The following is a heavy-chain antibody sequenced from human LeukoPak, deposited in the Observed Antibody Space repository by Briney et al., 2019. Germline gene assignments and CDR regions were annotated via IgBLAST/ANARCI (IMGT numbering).Heavy chain of an antibody. CDR3: ASGAYFYYMDV. J-gene: IGHJ6*03. V-gene: IGHV4-59*01. D-gene: IGHD2-21*01. CDR2: IYYSGST. Sequence: SETLSLTCTVSGASISSYYWSWIRQPPGEGLEWIAYIYYSGSTNYNPSLKSRVTISVDTSKNQFSLKLSSVTAADTAVYYCASGAYFYYMDVWGKGTTVTVSS. CDR1: GASISSYY.